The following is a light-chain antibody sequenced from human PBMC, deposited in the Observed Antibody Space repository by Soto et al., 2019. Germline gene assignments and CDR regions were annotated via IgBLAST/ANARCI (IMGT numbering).Light chain of an antibody. Sequence: DVQMTQSPSTLSASVGDRVTITCRASQTVTTRLAWYQQKPTKAPKLLIHDASSLESGVPSRFSGSGSGTEFTLTISSLQPDDIGTYYCQHYNSLPITFGQGTRLEIK. CDR1: QTVTTR. CDR3: QHYNSLPIT. J-gene: IGKJ5*01. V-gene: IGKV1-5*01. CDR2: DAS.